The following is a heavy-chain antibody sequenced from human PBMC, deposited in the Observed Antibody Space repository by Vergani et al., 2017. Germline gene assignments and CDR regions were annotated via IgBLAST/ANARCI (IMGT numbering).Heavy chain of an antibody. CDR3: TTDPRYCGDGACYWLRDHHYYGMDV. Sequence: EVQLVESGGGIVKPGGSLRLSCVASGFSFRNAWMNWVRRTPGKGLEWVGRIKSTFDRGTTDYAAAVKGRFTISRDDSKNTLFLQMNRLKTDDIGVYYCTTDPRYCGDGACYWLRDHHYYGMDVWGQGTTVTVSS. CDR2: IKSTFDRGTT. D-gene: IGHD2-21*01. CDR1: GFSFRNAW. V-gene: IGHV3-15*07. J-gene: IGHJ6*02.